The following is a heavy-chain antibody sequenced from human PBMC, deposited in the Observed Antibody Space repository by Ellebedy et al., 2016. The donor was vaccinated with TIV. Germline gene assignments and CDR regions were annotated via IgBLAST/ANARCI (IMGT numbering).Heavy chain of an antibody. CDR1: GFTFSSYS. V-gene: IGHV3-48*02. D-gene: IGHD6-6*01. CDR2: ISSSSSTI. J-gene: IGHJ6*03. CDR3: ARDHRKGSSPYYYYYYMDV. Sequence: GGSLRLSXAASGFTFSSYSMNWVRQAPGKGLEWVSYISSSSSTIYYADSVKGRFTISRDNAKNSLYLQMNSLRDEDTAVYYCARDHRKGSSPYYYYYYMDVWGKGTTVTVSS.